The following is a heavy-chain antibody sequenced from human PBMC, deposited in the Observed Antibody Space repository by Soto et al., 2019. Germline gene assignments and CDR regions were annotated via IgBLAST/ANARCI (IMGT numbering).Heavy chain of an antibody. D-gene: IGHD3-10*01. CDR3: ARIGRWGITMVRGRLDGPQGRYYYYGMDV. CDR2: INHSGST. J-gene: IGHJ6*02. Sequence: PSETLSLTCAVYGGSFSGYYWSWIRQPPGKGLEWIGEINHSGSTNYNPSLKSRVTISVDTSKNQFSLKLSSVTAADTAVYYCARIGRWGITMVRGRLDGPQGRYYYYGMDVWGQGTTVT. CDR1: GGSFSGYY. V-gene: IGHV4-34*01.